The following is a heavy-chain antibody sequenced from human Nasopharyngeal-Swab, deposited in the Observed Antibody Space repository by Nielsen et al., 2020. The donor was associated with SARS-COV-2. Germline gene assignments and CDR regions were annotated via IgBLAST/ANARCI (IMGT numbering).Heavy chain of an antibody. V-gene: IGHV3-23*01. D-gene: IGHD3-10*01. CDR2: ISGSGDRT. CDR3: AKGVTMVRGFVNYFYYHTMDV. Sequence: VRQMPGKGLEWVSAISGSGDRTYYADSVKGRFTISRDNSNNTLFLQLNSLRAEDAALYYCAKGVTMVRGFVNYFYYHTMDVWGQGTTVTVSS. J-gene: IGHJ6*02.